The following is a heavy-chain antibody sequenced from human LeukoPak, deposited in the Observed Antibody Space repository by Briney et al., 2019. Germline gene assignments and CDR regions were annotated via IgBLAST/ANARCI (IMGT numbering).Heavy chain of an antibody. J-gene: IGHJ4*02. CDR1: GGSISSGGYY. Sequence: SQTLSLTCTVSGGSISSGGYYWGWIRQPPGKGLEWIGSIYYSGSTYYDPSLKSRVTISVDTSKNQFSLKLSSVTAADTAVYYCARGRSVWFGEYHRGYFDYWGQGTLVTVSS. CDR2: IYYSGST. V-gene: IGHV4-39*01. D-gene: IGHD3-10*01. CDR3: ARGRSVWFGEYHRGYFDY.